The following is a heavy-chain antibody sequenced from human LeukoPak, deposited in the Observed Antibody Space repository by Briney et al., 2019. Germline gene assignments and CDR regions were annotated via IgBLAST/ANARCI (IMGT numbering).Heavy chain of an antibody. D-gene: IGHD6-13*01. Sequence: PGGSLRLSCAASGFTFSSYGISWVRQAPGQGLEWMGWISAYNGNTNYAQKLQGRVTMTTDTSTSTAYMELRSLRSDDTAVYYCARGSMYSKKKGFDYWGQGTLVTVSS. V-gene: IGHV1-18*01. CDR1: GFTFSSYG. CDR2: ISAYNGNT. J-gene: IGHJ4*02. CDR3: ARGSMYSKKKGFDY.